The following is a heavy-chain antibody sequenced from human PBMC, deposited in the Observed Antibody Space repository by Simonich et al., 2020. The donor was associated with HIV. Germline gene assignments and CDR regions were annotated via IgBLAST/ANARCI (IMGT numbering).Heavy chain of an antibody. CDR2: ITYSGRT. D-gene: IGHD3-3*01. CDR3: ARRTTAYYNFWSGYYFDY. CDR1: GGSFSGYY. J-gene: IGHJ4*02. Sequence: QVQLQQWGAGLLKPSETLSLTCAVYGGSFSGYYWSWIRQSPGRGLEWIGGITYSGRTNHNPSLKSRVTIAVETSKNQFSVKLSSVTVADTAVYYCARRTTAYYNFWSGYYFDYWGQGTQVTVSS. V-gene: IGHV4-34*01.